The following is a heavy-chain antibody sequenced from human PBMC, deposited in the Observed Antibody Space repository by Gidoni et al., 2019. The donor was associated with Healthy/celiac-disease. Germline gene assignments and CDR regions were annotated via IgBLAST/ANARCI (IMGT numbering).Heavy chain of an antibody. J-gene: IGHJ4*02. Sequence: QLQLQESGPGLVKPSETLSLTFTVPGGSISSSSYYWGWIRQPPGKGLEWIGSIYYSGSTYYNPSLKSRVTISVDTSKNQFSLKLSSVTAADTAVYYCARLHPGSGGGVDYWGQGTLVTVSS. V-gene: IGHV4-39*01. CDR2: IYYSGST. CDR1: GGSISSSSYY. D-gene: IGHD6-25*01. CDR3: ARLHPGSGGGVDY.